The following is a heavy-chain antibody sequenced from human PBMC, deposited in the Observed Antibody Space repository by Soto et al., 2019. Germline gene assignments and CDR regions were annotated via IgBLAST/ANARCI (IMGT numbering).Heavy chain of an antibody. J-gene: IGHJ4*02. CDR1: GYSFSTYW. Sequence: GESLKISCKTSGYSFSTYWIVWVLHMPVKGLEWMGIIYPGNSDTRYSPSFQGQVTLSADKSISTAYLPWSSLKASDTAMYYCARRDNSGFSDYWGQGTLVTVSS. CDR3: ARRDNSGFSDY. D-gene: IGHD3-22*01. V-gene: IGHV5-51*01. CDR2: IYPGNSDT.